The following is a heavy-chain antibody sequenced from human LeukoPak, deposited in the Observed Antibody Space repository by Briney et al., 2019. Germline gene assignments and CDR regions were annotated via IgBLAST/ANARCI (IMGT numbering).Heavy chain of an antibody. Sequence: SEALSLTCTVSGYSLRNGYHWAWFRQPPGRGLEWIGNIYRTGTTFYNPSLQSRVAISVDTSKNTFSLNLRSVTAADTAVYYCAKYGYTPVAFDIWGQGTVVTVSS. J-gene: IGHJ3*02. CDR3: AKYGYTPVAFDI. CDR1: GYSLRNGYH. CDR2: IYRTGTT. D-gene: IGHD6-13*01. V-gene: IGHV4-38-2*02.